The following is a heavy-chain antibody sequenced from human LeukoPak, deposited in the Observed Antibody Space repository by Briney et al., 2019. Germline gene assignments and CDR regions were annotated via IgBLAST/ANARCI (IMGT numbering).Heavy chain of an antibody. J-gene: IGHJ5*02. D-gene: IGHD2-21*02. V-gene: IGHV3-7*01. Sequence: GSLRLSCAASGFIFSDFWMTWVRPAPGKGLEWVANMNQDGNEKRYVDSVKGRFTISRDNAKNLLFLQMNNMRVEDTGVYYCARDVDCRDYPWGQGILVTVSS. CDR3: ARDVDCRDYP. CDR2: MNQDGNEK. CDR1: GFIFSDFW.